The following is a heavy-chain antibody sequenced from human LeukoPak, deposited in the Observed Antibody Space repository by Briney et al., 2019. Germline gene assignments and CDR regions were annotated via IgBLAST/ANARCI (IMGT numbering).Heavy chain of an antibody. D-gene: IGHD6-19*01. CDR2: ISYDGSNK. CDR3: ARDPLAVAGQRGDYYGMDV. V-gene: IGHV3-30-3*01. CDR1: GFTFSSYA. Sequence: PGGSLRLSCAASGFTFSSYAMHWVRQAPGKGLEWVAVISYDGSNKYYADSVKGRFTISRDNSKNTLYLQMNSLRAEDTAVYYCARDPLAVAGQRGDYYGMDVWGQGTTVTVSS. J-gene: IGHJ6*02.